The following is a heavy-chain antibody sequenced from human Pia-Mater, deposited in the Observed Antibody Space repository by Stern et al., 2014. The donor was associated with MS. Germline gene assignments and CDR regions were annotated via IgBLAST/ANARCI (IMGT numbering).Heavy chain of an antibody. Sequence: VQLVESGGGVVQPGRSLRLSCATSGFTFSTYAIHWVRQAPGKGLEWAAVISYDGNNQYYADSVKGRFTISRDNSKNTIYLQMNSLTDEDTAVYYCARDPLAGKGAYFDYWGQGALATVSS. CDR2: ISYDGNNQ. V-gene: IGHV3-30-3*01. CDR3: ARDPLAGKGAYFDY. J-gene: IGHJ4*02. CDR1: GFTFSTYA. D-gene: IGHD6-19*01.